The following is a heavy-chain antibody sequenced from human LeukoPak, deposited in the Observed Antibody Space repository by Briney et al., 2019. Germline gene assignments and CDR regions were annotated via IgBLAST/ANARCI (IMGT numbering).Heavy chain of an antibody. CDR2: ISGSGDNT. CDR3: AKGSYYDSSGSFYFDY. Sequence: GGSLRLSCAASGFTVSTNYMSWVRQAPGKGLEWVSGISGSGDNTYYADSVKGRFTISRDNSKNTLYVQVNSLGTEDTAAYYCAKGSYYDSSGSFYFDYWGQGTLVTVSS. D-gene: IGHD3-22*01. V-gene: IGHV3-23*01. CDR1: GFTVSTNY. J-gene: IGHJ4*02.